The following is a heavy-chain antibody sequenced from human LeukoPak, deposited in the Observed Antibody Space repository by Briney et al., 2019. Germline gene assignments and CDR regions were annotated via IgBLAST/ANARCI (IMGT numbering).Heavy chain of an antibody. V-gene: IGHV3-23*01. CDR2: ISGSGGST. CDR3: ARVRQQLGFDY. CDR1: GFTFSSYG. J-gene: IGHJ4*02. D-gene: IGHD6-13*01. Sequence: GGSLRLSCAASGFTFSSYGMSWVRQAPGKGLEWVSAISGSGGSTYYADSVKGRFTISRDNPKNTLYLQMNSLRAEDTAVYYCARVRQQLGFDYWGQGTLVTVSS.